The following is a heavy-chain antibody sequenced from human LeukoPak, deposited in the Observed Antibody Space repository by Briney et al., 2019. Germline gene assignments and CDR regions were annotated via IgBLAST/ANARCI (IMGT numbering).Heavy chain of an antibody. J-gene: IGHJ4*02. CDR2: ISYDGSNK. V-gene: IGHV3-30-3*01. CDR1: GFTFSSYA. CDR3: ARDPGYCSSTSCYYYLDY. Sequence: GGSLRLSCAASGFTFSSYAMHWVRQAPGKGLEWVAVISYDGSNKYYADSVKGRFTISRDNSKNTLYLQMNSLRAEDTAMYYCARDPGYCSSTSCYYYLDYWGQGTLVTVSS. D-gene: IGHD2-2*01.